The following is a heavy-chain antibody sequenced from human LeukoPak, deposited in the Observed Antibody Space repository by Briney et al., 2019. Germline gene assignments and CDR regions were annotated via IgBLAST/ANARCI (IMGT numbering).Heavy chain of an antibody. CDR2: IYHSGNT. J-gene: IGHJ6*03. CDR1: GASISSGGYY. V-gene: IGHV4-30-2*01. CDR3: ARGRKNDFWSGYYNYYYYYMDV. D-gene: IGHD3-3*01. Sequence: SQTLSLTCTVSGASISSGGYYWSWIRQPPGKGLEWIGYIYHSGNTYYNPCLKSRVTMSVDRSKNQFSLKLSSVTAADTAVYYCARGRKNDFWSGYYNYYYYYMDVWGKGTTVTASS.